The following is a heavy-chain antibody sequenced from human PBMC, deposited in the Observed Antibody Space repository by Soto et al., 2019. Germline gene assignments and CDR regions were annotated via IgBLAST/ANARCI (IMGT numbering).Heavy chain of an antibody. J-gene: IGHJ6*02. Sequence: GGSLRLSCAASGFTFSSYSMNWVRQAPGKGLEWVSYISSSSSTIYYADSVKGRFTISRDNAKNSLYLQMNSLRDEDTAVYYCARDNVGAAAGYYYYYGMDVWGQGTTVTVSS. D-gene: IGHD6-13*01. CDR2: ISSSSSTI. CDR1: GFTFSSYS. CDR3: ARDNVGAAAGYYYYYGMDV. V-gene: IGHV3-48*02.